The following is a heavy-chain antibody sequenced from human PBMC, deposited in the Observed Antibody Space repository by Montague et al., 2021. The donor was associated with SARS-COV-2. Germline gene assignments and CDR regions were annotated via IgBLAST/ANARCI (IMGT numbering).Heavy chain of an antibody. CDR3: ARRGDYGGPRFDY. V-gene: IGHV4-39*01. Sequence: SETLSLTCTVSDGSVSSRSYYWGWIRQPPGKGLEWIGSIYYSGSTHYNPSLKSRVTISVDTSKNQFSLKLSSVTAADTAVYYCARRGDYGGPRFDYWGQGTLVSVPS. CDR2: IYYSGST. J-gene: IGHJ4*02. D-gene: IGHD4-23*01. CDR1: DGSVSSRSYY.